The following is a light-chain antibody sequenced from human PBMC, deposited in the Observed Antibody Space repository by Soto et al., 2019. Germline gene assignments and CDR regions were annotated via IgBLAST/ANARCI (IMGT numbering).Light chain of an antibody. V-gene: IGKV4-1*01. J-gene: IGKJ5*01. Sequence: DIVITQYPDSLAVSLGGRASINCTSSQSVLYSSANKDYIAWYQQKPGQPPKLLIYWASTRQSGVPERFSGSGSGTDFTLTITSLQAGDVAVYYCQQYHSTPITFGQGTRVEI. CDR3: QQYHSTPIT. CDR2: WAS. CDR1: QSVLYSSANKDY.